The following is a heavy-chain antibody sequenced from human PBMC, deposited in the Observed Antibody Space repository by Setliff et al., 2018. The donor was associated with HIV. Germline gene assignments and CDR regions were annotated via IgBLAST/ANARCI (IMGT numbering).Heavy chain of an antibody. CDR2: IKQDGSEK. CDR1: GFTFSNYW. V-gene: IGHV3-7*01. J-gene: IGHJ4*02. Sequence: GGSLRLSCAASGFTFSNYWMSWVRQAPGKGLEWVANIKQDGSEKYYVDSVKGRFTISRDNAKNSLYLQMNSLRAEDTAVYYCAAQDMAAAVDYWGQGTLVTVSS. CDR3: AAQDMAAAVDY. D-gene: IGHD6-13*01.